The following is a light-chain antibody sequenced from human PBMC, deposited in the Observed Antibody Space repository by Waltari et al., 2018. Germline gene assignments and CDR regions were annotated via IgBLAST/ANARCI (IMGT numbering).Light chain of an antibody. CDR2: HAS. CDR1: QSISRY. Sequence: DIVLTQSPGTLSLSSGERATLSCRASQSISRYLAWYKQKPGQAPRLLIYHASNRATGVPERFSGSGSGTDFSLTISRLEPEDFAVYYCQHYESLPVTFGQGTKVEIK. CDR3: QHYESLPVT. V-gene: IGKV3-20*01. J-gene: IGKJ1*01.